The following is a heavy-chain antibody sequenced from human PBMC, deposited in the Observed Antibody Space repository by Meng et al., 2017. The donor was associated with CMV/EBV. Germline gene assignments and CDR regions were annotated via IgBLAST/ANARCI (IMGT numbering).Heavy chain of an antibody. CDR2: IRYDGSNK. CDR3: ARSLTGTGYFFDY. CDR1: GFTFSSYG. V-gene: IGHV3-30*02. J-gene: IGHJ4*02. Sequence: GESLKISCAASGFTFSSYGMHWVRQAPGKGLEWVAFIRYDGSNKYYADSVKGRFTISRDNSKNTLYLQMNSLRAEDTAVYYCARSLTGTGYFFDYWGQGTLVTVSS. D-gene: IGHD1/OR15-1a*01.